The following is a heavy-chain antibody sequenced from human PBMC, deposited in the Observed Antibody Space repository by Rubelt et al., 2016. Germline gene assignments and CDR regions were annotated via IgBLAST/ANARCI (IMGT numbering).Heavy chain of an antibody. CDR3: AGLSSTIFGVVVYYYGMDV. J-gene: IGHJ6*02. CDR2: MNPNSGNT. Sequence: QVQLVQSGAEVKKPGASVKVSCKASGYTFTSYDINWVRQATGQGLEWMGWMNPNSGNTGYAQKFQGRVTMTRNTSISTAYMELSSLRSEDTAVYYGAGLSSTIFGVVVYYYGMDVWGQGTTVTVSS. V-gene: IGHV1-8*01. CDR1: GYTFTSYD. D-gene: IGHD3-3*01.